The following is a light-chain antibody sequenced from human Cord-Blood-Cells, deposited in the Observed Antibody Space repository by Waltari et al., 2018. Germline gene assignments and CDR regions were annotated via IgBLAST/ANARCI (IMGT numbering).Light chain of an antibody. J-gene: IGLJ1*01. CDR1: GSNIGTHT. V-gene: IGLV1-44*01. CDR3: AAWDDSLNGYV. CDR2: SNN. Sequence: QSVLTQLPSPSGPPAPRVITPSSGCGSNIGTHTETWYQPLPGTAPKLLIYSNNQRPSGVPDRFSGSKSGTSASLAISGLQSEDEADYYCAAWDDSLNGYVFGTGTKVTVL.